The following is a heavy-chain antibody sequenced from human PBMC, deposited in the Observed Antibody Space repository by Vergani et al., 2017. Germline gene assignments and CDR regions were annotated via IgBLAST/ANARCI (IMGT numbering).Heavy chain of an antibody. Sequence: QVQLVQSGAEVKKPGASVKVSCKASGYTFTGYYMHWVRQAPGQGLEWMGWINPNSGGTNYAQKFQGRVTMTEDTSIRTVYMVRRRLRSDDKAVYYCAGETTNGSGSYYNVYWGQGTLVTVSS. CDR3: AGETTNGSGSYYNVY. CDR2: INPNSGGT. D-gene: IGHD3-10*01. J-gene: IGHJ4*02. V-gene: IGHV1-2*02. CDR1: GYTFTGYY.